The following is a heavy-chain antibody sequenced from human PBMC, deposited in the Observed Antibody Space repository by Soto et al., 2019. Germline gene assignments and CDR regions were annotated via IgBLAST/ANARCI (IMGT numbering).Heavy chain of an antibody. D-gene: IGHD3-16*01. CDR1: GGLFSSFA. Sequence: SVKVSCKDSGGLFSSFAISWVRQAPGQGLEWMGGIIPVFGTTNYAQKFQGRVTITADESTNTAYMELSSLTSDDTAMYYCARGGGPYVWFNEFWGQGTQVTVSS. CDR2: IIPVFGTT. V-gene: IGHV1-69*13. J-gene: IGHJ4*02. CDR3: ARGGGPYVWFNEF.